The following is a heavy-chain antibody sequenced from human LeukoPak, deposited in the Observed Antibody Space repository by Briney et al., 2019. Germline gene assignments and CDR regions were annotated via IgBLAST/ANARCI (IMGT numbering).Heavy chain of an antibody. D-gene: IGHD6-13*01. J-gene: IGHJ4*02. CDR1: GYTFTGYY. V-gene: IGHV1-2*02. CDR2: INPNSGGT. Sequence: ASVKVSCKASGYTFTGYYMHWVRQAPGQGLEWMGWINPNSGGTNYAQKFQGRVTMTRDTSISTAYMELSRLRSDDTAVYYCARDPIAAAGTGSLVDYWGQGTLVTVSS. CDR3: ARDPIAAAGTGSLVDY.